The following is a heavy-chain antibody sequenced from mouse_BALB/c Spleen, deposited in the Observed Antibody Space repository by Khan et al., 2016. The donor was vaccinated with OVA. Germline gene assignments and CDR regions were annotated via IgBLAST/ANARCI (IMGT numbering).Heavy chain of an antibody. D-gene: IGHD2-10*02. CDR1: GYSITSDYA. Sequence: VQLKESGPGLVKPSQSLSLTCTVTGYSITSDYAWNWIRQFPGNKLEWMGYISYNGNTKYNPSLKSRISITRDTSKNQFFLQLNSVTPEDTATYYCARMYGGDFDYWGQGTTLTVSS. J-gene: IGHJ2*01. CDR3: ARMYGGDFDY. V-gene: IGHV3-2*02. CDR2: ISYNGNT.